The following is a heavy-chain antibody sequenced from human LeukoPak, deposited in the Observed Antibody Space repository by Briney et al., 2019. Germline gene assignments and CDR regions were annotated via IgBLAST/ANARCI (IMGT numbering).Heavy chain of an antibody. CDR3: ARSLQWPNDY. CDR2: IYSGGST. D-gene: IGHD6-19*01. V-gene: IGHV3-66*02. Sequence: GGSLRLSCAASGFTVSSNYMSWVRQAPGKGPEWVSVIYSGGSTYYADSVKGRFTISRDNSKNTLYLQMNSLRAEDTAVYYCARSLQWPNDYWGQGTLVTVSS. CDR1: GFTVSSNY. J-gene: IGHJ4*02.